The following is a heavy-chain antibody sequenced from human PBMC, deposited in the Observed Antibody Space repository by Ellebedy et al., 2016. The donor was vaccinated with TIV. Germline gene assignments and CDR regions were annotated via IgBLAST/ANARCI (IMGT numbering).Heavy chain of an antibody. CDR1: GYTFTSYY. CDR3: ASRLQVGGSYYGFDY. V-gene: IGHV1-46*01. CDR2: INPSGGST. D-gene: IGHD1-26*01. J-gene: IGHJ4*02. Sequence: AASVKVSCKASGYTFTSYYMHWVRQAPGQGLEWMGIINPSGGSTSYAQKFQGRVTITADESTSTAYMELSSLRSEDTAVYYCASRLQVGGSYYGFDYWGQGTLVTVSS.